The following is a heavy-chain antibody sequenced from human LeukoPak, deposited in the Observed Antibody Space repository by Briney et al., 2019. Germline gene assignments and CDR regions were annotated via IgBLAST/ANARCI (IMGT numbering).Heavy chain of an antibody. D-gene: IGHD6-13*01. CDR3: AKSPGYSSSWYLGY. Sequence: GGSLRLSCAASGFTFSSYGMHWVRQAPGKGLEWVAVISYDGSNKYYADSVKGRFTISRDNSKNTLYLQMNSLRAEDTAVYYCAKSPGYSSSWYLGYWGQGTLVTVSS. V-gene: IGHV3-30*18. CDR1: GFTFSSYG. CDR2: ISYDGSNK. J-gene: IGHJ4*02.